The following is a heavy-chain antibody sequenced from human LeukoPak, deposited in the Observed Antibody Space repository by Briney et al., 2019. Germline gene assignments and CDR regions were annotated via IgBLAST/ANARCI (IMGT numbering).Heavy chain of an antibody. CDR2: IYYSGIT. D-gene: IGHD6-13*01. CDR1: GGSISSSSYY. CDR3: ARDQAAGYYYYYMDV. Sequence: SETLSLTCIVSGGSISSSSYYWGWVRQPPGKGLEWIGSIYYSGITYYNPSLKTRVTISVDTSKNQFSLKLSSVTAADTAAYYCARDQAAGYYYYYMDVWGKGTTVTVSS. J-gene: IGHJ6*03. V-gene: IGHV4-39*07.